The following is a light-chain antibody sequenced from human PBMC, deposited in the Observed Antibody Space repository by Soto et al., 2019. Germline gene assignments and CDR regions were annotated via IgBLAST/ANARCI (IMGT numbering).Light chain of an antibody. Sequence: QPVLTQSSSASASLGSSVKLTCTLSSWHSSYIIAWHQQQPGKAPRYLMKLEGSGSYNKGSGVPDRFSGSSSGADRYLTISNLQSEDEADYYCETWDSNIVVFGGGTKLTVL. J-gene: IGLJ2*01. CDR3: ETWDSNIVV. CDR2: LEGSGSY. V-gene: IGLV4-60*03. CDR1: SWHSSYI.